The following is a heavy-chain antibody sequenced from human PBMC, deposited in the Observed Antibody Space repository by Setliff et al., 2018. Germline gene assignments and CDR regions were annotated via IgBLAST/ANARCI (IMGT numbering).Heavy chain of an antibody. Sequence: SETLSLTCTVSGASASGNSYYWGWIRQPPGKGLEWIASTYYSGNTYYNTSLKSRVTISVDTSKNQFSLKLTSVTAADTAVYYCASSADPAGGYGSEDDAFDIWGQGTMVTVSS. CDR3: ASSADPAGGYGSEDDAFDI. J-gene: IGHJ3*02. CDR1: GASASGNSYY. CDR2: TYYSGNT. V-gene: IGHV4-39*07. D-gene: IGHD3-10*01.